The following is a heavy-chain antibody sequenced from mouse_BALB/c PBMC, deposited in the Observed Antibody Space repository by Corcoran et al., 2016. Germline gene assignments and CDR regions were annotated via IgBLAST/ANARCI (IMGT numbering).Heavy chain of an antibody. Sequence: VTLNDSGPGILQPSPTLCLTCSFSGFSLSTSGLGVSWIRQPSGKGLEWLAHIYWDDDKRSNPSLKSRLTISKETSSNQVFLKITSVDTADTATYYCARREITTGAMDYWGQGTSVTVSS. CDR1: GFSLSTSGLG. V-gene: IGHV8-12*01. J-gene: IGHJ4*01. CDR3: ARREITTGAMDY. CDR2: IYWDDDK. D-gene: IGHD1-1*01.